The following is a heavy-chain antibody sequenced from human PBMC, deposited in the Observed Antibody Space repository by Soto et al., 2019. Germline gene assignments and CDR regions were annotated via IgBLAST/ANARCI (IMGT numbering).Heavy chain of an antibody. CDR2: ISAYNGNT. V-gene: IGHV1-18*01. CDR1: VYTFTSYG. Sequence: ASVKVSCKASVYTFTSYGISWVRQAPGQGLEWMGWISAYNGNTNYAQKLQGRVTMTTDTSTSTAYMELRSLRSDDTAVYYCATTSIDACSGGSCYSGIYYGMDVWGQGTTVTVSS. D-gene: IGHD2-15*01. CDR3: ATTSIDACSGGSCYSGIYYGMDV. J-gene: IGHJ6*02.